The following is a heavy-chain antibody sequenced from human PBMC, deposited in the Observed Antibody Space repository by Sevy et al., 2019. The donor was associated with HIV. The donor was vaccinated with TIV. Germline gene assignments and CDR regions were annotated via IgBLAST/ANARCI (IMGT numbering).Heavy chain of an antibody. CDR3: ATAPGYYDSAPFDY. J-gene: IGHJ4*02. D-gene: IGHD3-22*01. Sequence: GGSLRLSCAVSGFTFNNAWMNWVRQAPGTGLQWVGLIKSKIDGEETDYAAPVKGRFTISRDDSKNTLYLQMNSLKIEDTAVYYCATAPGYYDSAPFDYWGPGTLVTVSS. CDR2: IKSKIDGEET. CDR1: GFTFNNAW. V-gene: IGHV3-15*01.